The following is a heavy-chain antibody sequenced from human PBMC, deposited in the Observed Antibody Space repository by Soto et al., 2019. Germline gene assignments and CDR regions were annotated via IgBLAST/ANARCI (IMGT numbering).Heavy chain of an antibody. V-gene: IGHV2-5*01. CDR3: AHRGGLFLHPRNSIAVAGYFDY. D-gene: IGHD6-19*01. Sequence: SGPTLVNPTQTLTLTCTFSGFSLSTSGVGVGWIRQPPGKALEWLALIYWNDDKRYSPSLKSRLTITKDTSKNQVVLTMTNMDPVDTATYYCAHRGGLFLHPRNSIAVAGYFDYWGQGTLVTVSS. J-gene: IGHJ4*02. CDR2: IYWNDDK. CDR1: GFSLSTSGVG.